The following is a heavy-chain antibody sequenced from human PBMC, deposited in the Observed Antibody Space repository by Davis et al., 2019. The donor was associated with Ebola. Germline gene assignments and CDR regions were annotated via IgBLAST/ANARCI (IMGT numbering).Heavy chain of an antibody. CDR1: GFTFSASS. CDR2: IRSRADSYAT. Sequence: GGSLRLSCAASGFTFSASSMYWVRQISAKGLEWLGRIRSRADSYATAYAVSVKGRFTISRDDSKNTAYLQMNSLKTEDTAVYYCTSAITKTASWGQGTLVIVSS. J-gene: IGHJ5*02. D-gene: IGHD5-24*01. CDR3: TSAITKTAS. V-gene: IGHV3-73*01.